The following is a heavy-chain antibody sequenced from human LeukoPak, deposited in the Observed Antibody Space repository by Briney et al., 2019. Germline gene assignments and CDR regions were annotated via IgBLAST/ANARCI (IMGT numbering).Heavy chain of an antibody. Sequence: ASVKVSCKASGYTFTDYYMHWVRQAPGQGLEWMGWINPNSGGTNYAQKFQGRVTMTREMSISTVYMELSRLRSDDTAAYSCARGGTVVRGADDALDIWGQGTMVTVS. CDR2: INPNSGGT. D-gene: IGHD3-10*01. CDR3: ARGGTVVRGADDALDI. V-gene: IGHV1-2*02. CDR1: GYTFTDYY. J-gene: IGHJ3*02.